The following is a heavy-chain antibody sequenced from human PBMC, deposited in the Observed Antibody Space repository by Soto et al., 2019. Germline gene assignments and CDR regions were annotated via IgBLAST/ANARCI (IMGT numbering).Heavy chain of an antibody. CDR1: GYTFTSYG. Sequence: QVQLVQSGAEVKKPGASVKVSCKASGYTFTSYGIGWVRQAPGQGLEWIGWISGYNGNTNYAQKLQGRVTMSTDTSTSTAYMELRSLRADDTAVYYCARVIASAADFAYWGQGTLVTVSS. D-gene: IGHD6-13*01. CDR3: ARVIASAADFAY. J-gene: IGHJ4*02. V-gene: IGHV1-18*01. CDR2: ISGYNGNT.